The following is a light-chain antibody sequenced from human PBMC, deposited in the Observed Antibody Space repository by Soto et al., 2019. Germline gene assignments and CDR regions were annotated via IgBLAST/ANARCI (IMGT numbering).Light chain of an antibody. CDR3: KSYDGSNTYV. V-gene: IGLV2-8*01. J-gene: IGLJ1*01. CDR2: EVV. Sequence: QSALTQPPSASGSPGQSVTISCTGTKNDIGVYDFVSWYQHHPGKAPRLIIYEVVQRPSGVPDRFSGSKPGNTASLTVSGLKAADEADYFCKSYDGSNTYVFGSGTKVTVL. CDR1: KNDIGVYDF.